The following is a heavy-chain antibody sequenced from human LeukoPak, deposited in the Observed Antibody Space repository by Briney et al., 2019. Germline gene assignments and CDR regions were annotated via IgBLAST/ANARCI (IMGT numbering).Heavy chain of an antibody. Sequence: GGSLRLSCTASGFTFSSYAMSWVRQAPGKGLEWVSAISGSSGSTYYTDSVKGRFTISRDNSKNTLYLQMSSLRAEDTAIYYCAKSAYSSSCASVDYWGQGTLVTVSS. CDR3: AKSAYSSSCASVDY. J-gene: IGHJ4*02. D-gene: IGHD6-13*01. CDR2: ISGSSGST. V-gene: IGHV3-23*01. CDR1: GFTFSSYA.